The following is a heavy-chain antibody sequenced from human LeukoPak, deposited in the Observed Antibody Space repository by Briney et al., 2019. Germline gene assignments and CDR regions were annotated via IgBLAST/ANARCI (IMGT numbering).Heavy chain of an antibody. Sequence: NPSQTLSLTCAVSGGSISSGGYSWSWIRQPPGKGLEWIGYIYTSGSTNYNPSLKSRVTISVDTSKNQFSLKLSSVTAADTAVYYCARHDVGAVNFDYWGQGTLVTVSS. D-gene: IGHD1-26*01. J-gene: IGHJ4*02. CDR1: GGSISSGGYS. CDR3: ARHDVGAVNFDY. V-gene: IGHV4-30-2*01. CDR2: IYTSGST.